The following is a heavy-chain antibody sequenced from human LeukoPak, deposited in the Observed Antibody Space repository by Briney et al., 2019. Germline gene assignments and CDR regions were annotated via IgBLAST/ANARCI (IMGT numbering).Heavy chain of an antibody. CDR1: GGSFSGYY. J-gene: IGHJ4*02. Sequence: SETLSLTCAVYGGSFSGYYWSWIRQPPGKGLGWIGEINHSGSTNYNPSLKSRVTISVDTSKNQFSLKLSSVTAADTAVYYCARRPYYYGSGSYRYYFDYWGQGTLVTVSS. V-gene: IGHV4-34*01. CDR3: ARRPYYYGSGSYRYYFDY. CDR2: INHSGST. D-gene: IGHD3-10*01.